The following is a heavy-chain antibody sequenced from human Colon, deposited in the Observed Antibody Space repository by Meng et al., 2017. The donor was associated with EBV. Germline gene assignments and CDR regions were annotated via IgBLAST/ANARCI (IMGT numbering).Heavy chain of an antibody. CDR3: ARVSSGWDYFDY. CDR2: IYYSGST. D-gene: IGHD6-19*01. J-gene: IGHJ4*02. V-gene: IGHV4-31*03. CDR1: GGYVSSGCYH. Sequence: HQQESGPGQVKPSPTLSPTCTVSGGYVSSGCYHWTWIRQPPGKGLEWFRHIYYSGSTFYNPSLKRRVIISIDTSKNQFSLNLRSVTAADTAVYYCARVSSGWDYFDYWGQGTLVTVSS.